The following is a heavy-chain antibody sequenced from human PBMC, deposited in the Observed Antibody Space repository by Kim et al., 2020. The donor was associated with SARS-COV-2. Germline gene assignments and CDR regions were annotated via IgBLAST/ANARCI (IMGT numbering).Heavy chain of an antibody. CDR3: ARYCSSTSCYTSGLDY. Sequence: SETLSLTCAVSGGSISSGGYSWSWIRQPPGKGLEWIGYIYHSGSTYYNPSLKSRVTISVDRSKNQFSLKLRSVTAADTAVYYCARYCSSTSCYTSGLDY. CDR2: IYHSGST. CDR1: GGSISSGGYS. V-gene: IGHV4-30-2*01. J-gene: IGHJ4*01. D-gene: IGHD2-2*02.